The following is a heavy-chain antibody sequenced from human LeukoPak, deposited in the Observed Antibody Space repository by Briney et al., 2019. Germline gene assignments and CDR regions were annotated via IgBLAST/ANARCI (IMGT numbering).Heavy chain of an antibody. V-gene: IGHV3-23*01. Sequence: GGSLRLSCAASGFTVSSKYMSWVRQAPGKGLEWVSAISGSGGSTYYADSVKGRFTISRDNSKNTLYLQMNSLRAEDTAVYYCAKKKGTTPYFDYWGQGTLVTVSS. J-gene: IGHJ4*02. CDR1: GFTVSSKY. CDR3: AKKKGTTPYFDY. CDR2: ISGSGGST. D-gene: IGHD1-1*01.